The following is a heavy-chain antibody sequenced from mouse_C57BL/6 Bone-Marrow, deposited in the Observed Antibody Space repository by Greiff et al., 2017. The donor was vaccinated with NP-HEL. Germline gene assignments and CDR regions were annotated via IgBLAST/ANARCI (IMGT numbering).Heavy chain of an antibody. D-gene: IGHD2-4*01. CDR2: IYPRSGNT. V-gene: IGHV1-81*01. J-gene: IGHJ3*01. CDR1: GYTFTSYG. Sequence: QVQLQQPGAELARPGASVKLSCKASGYTFTSYGISWVKQRTGQGLEWIGEIYPRSGNTYYNEKFKGKATLTADKSSSTAYMELRSLTSEDSAVYFCARYDYDAWFAYWGQGNLVTVSA. CDR3: ARYDYDAWFAY.